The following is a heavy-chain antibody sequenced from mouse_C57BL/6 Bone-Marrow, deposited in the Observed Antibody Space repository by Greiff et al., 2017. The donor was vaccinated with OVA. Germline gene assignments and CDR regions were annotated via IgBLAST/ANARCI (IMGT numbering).Heavy chain of an antibody. CDR2: IYPRSGNT. D-gene: IGHD1-1*01. J-gene: IGHJ2*01. CDR3: ARNYYGSSYMYYFDY. CDR1: GYTFTSYG. V-gene: IGHV1-81*01. Sequence: LVESGAELARPGASVKLSCKASGYTFTSYGISWVKQRTGQGLEWIGEIYPRSGNTYYNEKFKGKATLTADKSSSTAYMELRSLTSEDSAVYFCARNYYGSSYMYYFDYWGQGTTLTVSS.